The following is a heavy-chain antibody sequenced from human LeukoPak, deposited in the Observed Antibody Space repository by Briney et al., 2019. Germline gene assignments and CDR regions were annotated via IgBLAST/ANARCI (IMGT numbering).Heavy chain of an antibody. CDR1: GGSISSYY. V-gene: IGHV4-59*01. J-gene: IGHJ4*02. Sequence: PSETLSLTCTVSGGSISSYYWSWIRQPPGKGLEWIGYIYYSGSTNYNPSLKSRVTISVDTSKNQFSLKLSSVTAADTAVYYCARTVDTAMGYFDYWGRGTLVTVSS. D-gene: IGHD5-18*01. CDR3: ARTVDTAMGYFDY. CDR2: IYYSGST.